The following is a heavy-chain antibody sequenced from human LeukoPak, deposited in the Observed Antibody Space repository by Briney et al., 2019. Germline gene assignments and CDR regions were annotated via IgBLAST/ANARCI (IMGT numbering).Heavy chain of an antibody. CDR3: AKEETPIRYFDWLPNPYYFDY. V-gene: IGHV3-30*18. J-gene: IGHJ4*02. Sequence: GRSLRLSCAASGFTFSSYGMHWVRQAPGKGLEWVAVISYDGSSKYYADSVKGRFTISRDNSKNTLYLQMNSLRAEDTAVYYCAKEETPIRYFDWLPNPYYFDYWGQGTLVTVSS. CDR2: ISYDGSSK. D-gene: IGHD3-9*01. CDR1: GFTFSSYG.